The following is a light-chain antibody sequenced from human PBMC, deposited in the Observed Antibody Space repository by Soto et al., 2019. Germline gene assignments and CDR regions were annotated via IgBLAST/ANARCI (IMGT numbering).Light chain of an antibody. CDR1: SSNIGKYC. Sequence: QSVLSQPPSVSAAPGQRVTISCSGSSSNIGKYCVSWYQQVPGTAPTLLIYDNTQRPSGIPDRFSGSKSGTSATLAITGLQTGDEADYYCATWDGGLTPQGVFGTGTKVTVL. CDR3: ATWDGGLTPQGV. CDR2: DNT. J-gene: IGLJ1*01. V-gene: IGLV1-51*01.